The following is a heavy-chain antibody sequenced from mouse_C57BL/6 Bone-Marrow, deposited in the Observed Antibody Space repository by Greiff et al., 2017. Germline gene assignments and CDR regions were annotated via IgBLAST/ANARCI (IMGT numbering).Heavy chain of an antibody. J-gene: IGHJ4*01. V-gene: IGHV5-15*01. CDR2: ISNLAYSI. D-gene: IGHD1-1*01. CDR3: ARLNYGNAMDY. CDR1: GFTFSDYG. Sequence: EVKLMESGGGLVKPGGSLKLSCAASGFTFSDYGMAWVRQAPRKGPEWVAFISNLAYSIYYADTVTGRFTISRENAKNTLYLEMSSLRSEDTAMYYCARLNYGNAMDYWGQGTSVTVSS.